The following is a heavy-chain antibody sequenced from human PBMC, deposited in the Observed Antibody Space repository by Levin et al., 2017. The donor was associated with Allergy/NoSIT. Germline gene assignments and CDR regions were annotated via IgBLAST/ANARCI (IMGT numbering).Heavy chain of an antibody. CDR2: INGEGRST. Sequence: ASVKVSCAASGFTFSGHWMHWVRQAPGKGLVWVSRINGEGRSTGYADSVKGRFTISRDNAKNTLYLQLNSLRVEDTAVYYCARERTAANDYWGQGTLVTVSS. V-gene: IGHV3-74*01. D-gene: IGHD6-13*01. CDR1: GFTFSGHW. J-gene: IGHJ4*02. CDR3: ARERTAANDY.